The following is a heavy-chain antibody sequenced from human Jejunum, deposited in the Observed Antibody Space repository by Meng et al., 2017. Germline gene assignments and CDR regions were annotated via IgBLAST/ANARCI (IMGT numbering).Heavy chain of an antibody. J-gene: IGHJ4*02. Sequence: GESLKISCAASGFTFSTSAMAWVRQAPGKGLEWVSVITGSGRTTYYADSVKGRFTISRDNSKNTLYLQMSSLGVEDTAVYYCAKEPPSCGVDCYTLLDSWGQGTLVTVSS. CDR2: ITGSGRTT. CDR1: GFTFSTSA. V-gene: IGHV3-23*01. D-gene: IGHD2-21*02. CDR3: AKEPPSCGVDCYTLLDS.